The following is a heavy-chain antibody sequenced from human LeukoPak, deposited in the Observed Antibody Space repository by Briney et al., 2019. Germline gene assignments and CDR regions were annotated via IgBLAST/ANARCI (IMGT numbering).Heavy chain of an antibody. CDR2: IYYSRST. CDR1: GGSISSSSYY. Sequence: SETLSLTCTVSGGSISSSSYYWGWIPQPPGKGLEWIGSIYYSRSTYYNPSLKSRVTISVDTSKNQFSLKLSSVTAADTAVYYCARDPHSGSPWYFDLWGRGTLVTVSS. D-gene: IGHD1-26*01. V-gene: IGHV4-39*07. CDR3: ARDPHSGSPWYFDL. J-gene: IGHJ2*01.